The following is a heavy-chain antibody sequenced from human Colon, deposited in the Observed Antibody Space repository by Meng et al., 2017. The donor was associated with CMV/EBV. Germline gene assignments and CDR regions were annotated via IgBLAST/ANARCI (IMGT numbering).Heavy chain of an antibody. CDR3: ARTLVPCGYLSGLVIPQPDF. V-gene: IGHV1-18*01. CDR1: GHSFTHYG. J-gene: IGHJ4*02. D-gene: IGHD3-16*02. CDR2: VSGDNGYT. Sequence: ASVKVSCKASGHSFTHYGITWVRQAPGHGLECMGWVSGDNGYTDYTQNLQGRVTMTSETSTGTAFMEQRSLRSDDTAVYYCARTLVPCGYLSGLVIPQPDFWGQGTMVTVSS.